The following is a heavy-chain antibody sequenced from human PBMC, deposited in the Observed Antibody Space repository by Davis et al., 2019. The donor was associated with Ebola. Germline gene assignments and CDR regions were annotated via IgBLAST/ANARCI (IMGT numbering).Heavy chain of an antibody. CDR1: GYTFTSYD. CDR3: ARRKSSTYYDFWSGYYDGMDV. CDR2: MNPNSGNT. V-gene: IGHV1-8*01. J-gene: IGHJ6*02. D-gene: IGHD3-3*01. Sequence: AASVKVSCKASGYTFTSYDINWVRQATGQGLEWMGWMNPNSGNTGYAQKFQGRVTMTRNTSISTAYMELSSLRSEDTAVYYCARRKSSTYYDFWSGYYDGMDVWGQGTTVTVSS.